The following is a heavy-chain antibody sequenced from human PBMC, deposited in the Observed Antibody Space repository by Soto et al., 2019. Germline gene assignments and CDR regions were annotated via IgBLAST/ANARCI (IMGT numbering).Heavy chain of an antibody. Sequence: GASVKVSCKASGGTFSSYTISWVRQAPGQGLEWMGRIIPILGIANYAQKFQGRVTITADKSTSTAYMELSSLRSEDTAVYYCASGYYDSSGYPNWFDPWGQGTLVTVSS. V-gene: IGHV1-69*02. CDR2: IIPILGIA. J-gene: IGHJ5*02. CDR3: ASGYYDSSGYPNWFDP. CDR1: GGTFSSYT. D-gene: IGHD3-22*01.